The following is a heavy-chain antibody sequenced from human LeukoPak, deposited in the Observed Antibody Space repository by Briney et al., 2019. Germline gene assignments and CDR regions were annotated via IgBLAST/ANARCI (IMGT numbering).Heavy chain of an antibody. V-gene: IGHV1-46*01. J-gene: IGHJ4*02. CDR2: INPSGGST. Sequence: ASVKVSCKASGHTFTSYYMHWLRQAPGQGLEWMGIINPSGGSTSYAQKFQGRVTMTRDTSTSTVYMELSSLRSEDTAVYYCARGLPYYYDSSGYSDYWGQGTLVTVSS. D-gene: IGHD3-22*01. CDR3: ARGLPYYYDSSGYSDY. CDR1: GHTFTSYY.